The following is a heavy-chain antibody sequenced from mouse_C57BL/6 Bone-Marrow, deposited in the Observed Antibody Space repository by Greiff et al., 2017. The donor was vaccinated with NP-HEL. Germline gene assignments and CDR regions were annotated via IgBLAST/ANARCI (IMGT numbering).Heavy chain of an antibody. CDR3: TTSIYYDYDEFAY. CDR2: IDPENGDT. CDR1: GFNIKDDY. V-gene: IGHV14-4*01. D-gene: IGHD2-4*01. J-gene: IGHJ3*01. Sequence: EVKLMESGAELVRPGASVKLSCTASGFNIKDDYMHWVKQRPEQGLEWIGWIDPENGDTEYASKFQGKATITADTSSNTAYLQLSSLTSEDTAVYYCTTSIYYDYDEFAYWGQGTLVTVSA.